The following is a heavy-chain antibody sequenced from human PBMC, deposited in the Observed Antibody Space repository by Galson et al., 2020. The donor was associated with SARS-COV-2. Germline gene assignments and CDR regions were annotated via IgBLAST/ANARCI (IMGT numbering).Heavy chain of an antibody. CDR1: GGSFSGTS. Sequence: SETLSLTCAAYGGSFSGTSWSWIPQPPGKGLEWFGEINHSGSTNNNPSLKSRVTKSVDTSKNQFSLKLSSVTAANTAVYYCPRAVYYDGSGYYYLFDYGGQGTLVLVSS. V-gene: IGHV4-34*01. CDR3: PRAVYYDGSGYYYLFDY. CDR2: INHSGST. D-gene: IGHD3-22*01. J-gene: IGHJ4*02.